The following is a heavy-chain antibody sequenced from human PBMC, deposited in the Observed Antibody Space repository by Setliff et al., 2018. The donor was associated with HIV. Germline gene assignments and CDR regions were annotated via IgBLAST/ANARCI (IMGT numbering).Heavy chain of an antibody. CDR1: GFTFSSYA. CDR3: AKLNGGYDSSGYFPDY. J-gene: IGHJ4*02. V-gene: IGHV3-30*01. CDR2: ISYDGSNK. Sequence: GGSLRLSCAASGFTFSSYAMHWVRQAPGKGLEWVAVISYDGSNKYYADSVKGRFTISRDNSKNTLYLQMNSLRAEDTAVYYCAKLNGGYDSSGYFPDYWGQGTLVTVSS. D-gene: IGHD3-22*01.